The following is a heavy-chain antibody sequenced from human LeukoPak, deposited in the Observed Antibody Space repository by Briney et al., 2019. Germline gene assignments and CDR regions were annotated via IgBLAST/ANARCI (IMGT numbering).Heavy chain of an antibody. CDR2: ISDDGTNT. Sequence: GGSLRLSCDASGFNFSNYAMHWLRQAPGKGLEWVAVISDDGTNTFYGDSVKGRFTISRDNSNNTLFLQMSSLRADDTAVYYCAKDAIRGVIVSYFDPWGQGTRVTVSS. J-gene: IGHJ5*02. D-gene: IGHD3-10*01. CDR1: GFNFSNYA. V-gene: IGHV3-30*18. CDR3: AKDAIRGVIVSYFDP.